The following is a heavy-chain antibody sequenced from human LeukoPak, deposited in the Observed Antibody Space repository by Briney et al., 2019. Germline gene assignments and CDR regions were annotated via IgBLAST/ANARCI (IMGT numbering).Heavy chain of an antibody. CDR3: ARDPSIASRNYYYYYMDV. D-gene: IGHD6-6*01. CDR1: GYTFTSYY. V-gene: IGHV1-46*01. Sequence: ASVKVSCKASGYTFTSYYMHWVRQAPGQGLEWMGIINPSGGSTSYAQKFQGRVTMTRGMSTSTVYMELSSLRSEDTAVYYCARDPSIASRNYYYYYMDVWGKGTTVTVSS. CDR2: INPSGGST. J-gene: IGHJ6*03.